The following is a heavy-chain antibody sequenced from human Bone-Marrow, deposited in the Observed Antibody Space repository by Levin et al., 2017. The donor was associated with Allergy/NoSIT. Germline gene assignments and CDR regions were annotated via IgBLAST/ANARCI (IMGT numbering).Heavy chain of an antibody. D-gene: IGHD3-10*01. J-gene: IGHJ5*02. CDR2: ISYDGNLE. CDR1: RFAFKSYA. Sequence: GGSLRLSCEASRFAFKSYAMHWVRQPPGRGLEWVAFISYDGNLEHYADSVKGRFTISRDNSNNTLFLHMTSLSPDDTATYYCARDNSGSYYNGWFDPWGQGTLVTVSS. V-gene: IGHV3-30*01. CDR3: ARDNSGSYYNGWFDP.